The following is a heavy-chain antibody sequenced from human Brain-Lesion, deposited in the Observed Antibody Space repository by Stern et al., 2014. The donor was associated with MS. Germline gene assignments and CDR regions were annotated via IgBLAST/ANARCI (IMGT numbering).Heavy chain of an antibody. CDR1: GYTLTELS. CDR2: FDPEDGET. V-gene: IGHV1-24*01. J-gene: IGHJ4*02. CDR3: ATLSPGAGGNYYRRFDY. Sequence: QVQLVQSGAEAKKPGASVKVSCKVSGYTLTELSMHWVRQAPRKGLEWMGGFDPEDGETIYAQTFQGRVTMTEDTSTDTDYMELSSLRSEDTDVSYCATLSPGAGGNYYRRFDYWGQGNLVTVSS. D-gene: IGHD1-26*01.